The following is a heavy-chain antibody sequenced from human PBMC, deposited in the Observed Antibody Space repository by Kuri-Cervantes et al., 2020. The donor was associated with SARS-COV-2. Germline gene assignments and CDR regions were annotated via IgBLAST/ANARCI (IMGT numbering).Heavy chain of an antibody. CDR3: ARGGGTYYDFWSGYYY. CDR1: GGTFSSYA. D-gene: IGHD3-3*01. Sequence: SVKVSCKASGGTFSSYAISWVRQAPGQELEWMGGIIPIFGTANYAQKFQGRVTITADESTSTAYMELSSLRSEDTAVYYCARGGGTYYDFWSGYYYWGQGTLVTVSS. CDR2: IIPIFGTA. V-gene: IGHV1-69*13. J-gene: IGHJ4*02.